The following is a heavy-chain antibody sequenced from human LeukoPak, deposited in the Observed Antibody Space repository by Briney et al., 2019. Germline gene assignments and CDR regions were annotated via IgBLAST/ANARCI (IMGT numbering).Heavy chain of an antibody. V-gene: IGHV3-30-3*01. CDR2: ISYDGSNK. CDR1: GFTFSTYA. Sequence: GGSLRLSCAASGFTFSTYAMHWVRQGPGKGLEWVAVISYDGSNKYYADSVKGRFTISRDNSKNTLYLQMSSLSAEDTAVYYCAKDLTRSSGGFDYWGQGTLVTVSS. J-gene: IGHJ4*02. D-gene: IGHD6-6*01. CDR3: AKDLTRSSGGFDY.